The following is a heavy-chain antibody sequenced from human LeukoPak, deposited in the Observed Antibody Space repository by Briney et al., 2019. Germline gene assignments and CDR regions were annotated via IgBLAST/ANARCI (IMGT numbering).Heavy chain of an antibody. V-gene: IGHV1-18*01. Sequence: ASVKVSCKASGYTFTSYGISWVRQAPGQGLEWMGWISAYNGNTNYAQKLQGRVTMTTDTSTSTAYMELRSLRSDDTAVYYCAGGDPIYYEILTGYFIRGQGTLVTVSS. CDR2: ISAYNGNT. CDR1: GYTFTSYG. CDR3: AGGDPIYYEILTGYFI. J-gene: IGHJ4*02. D-gene: IGHD3-9*01.